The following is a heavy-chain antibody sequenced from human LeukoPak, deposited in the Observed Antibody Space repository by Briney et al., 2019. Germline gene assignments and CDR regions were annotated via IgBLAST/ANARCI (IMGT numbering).Heavy chain of an antibody. J-gene: IGHJ4*02. CDR3: ANSGFDY. D-gene: IGHD1-26*01. CDR2: ISYDGSNK. Sequence: LSLTCTVSGGSIRSSYYYWGWVRQAPGKGLEWVAVISYDGSNKYYADSVKGRFTISRDNSKNTLYLQMNSLRAEDTAVYYCANSGFDYWGQGTLVTVSS. CDR1: GGSIRSSYY. V-gene: IGHV3-30*18.